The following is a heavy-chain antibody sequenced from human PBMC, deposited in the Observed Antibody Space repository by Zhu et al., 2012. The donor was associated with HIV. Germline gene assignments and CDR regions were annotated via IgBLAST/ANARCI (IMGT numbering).Heavy chain of an antibody. D-gene: IGHD1-1*01. CDR2: VYYSGYT. CDR1: GGSISSTNYY. Sequence: QVQLQESGPGLVKPSGTLSLICTVSGGSISSTNYYWGWIRQPPGKGLEWIGSVYYSGYTDHNAALKSRVTMSVNTSKNQFSLNLSSVTAADTAVYYCARRGSQSLERVDYYFDYWSQGTLVTVSS. CDR3: ARRGSQSLERVDYYFDY. V-gene: IGHV4-39*01. J-gene: IGHJ4*02.